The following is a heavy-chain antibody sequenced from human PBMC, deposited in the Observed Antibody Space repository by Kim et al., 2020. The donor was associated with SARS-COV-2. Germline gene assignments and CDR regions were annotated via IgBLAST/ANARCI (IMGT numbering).Heavy chain of an antibody. V-gene: IGHV3-23*01. J-gene: IGHJ2*01. D-gene: IGHD2-21*01. Sequence: YYADSVKGRFTIARDNTKNTLYLQMNSLRAEDTAVYYGAKVIPRYWYFDLWGRGTLVTVSS. CDR3: AKVIPRYWYFDL.